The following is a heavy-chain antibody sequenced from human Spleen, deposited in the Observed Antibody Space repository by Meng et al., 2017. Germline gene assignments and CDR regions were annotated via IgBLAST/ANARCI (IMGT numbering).Heavy chain of an antibody. J-gene: IGHJ5*01. Sequence: GESLKISCAASGFIFSNYAMSWVRQVPGKGLEWVSDISGSGVSTSYADSVKGRFTISRDNSKNTLYLQMSSLRAEDTALYFCARGDGTSTYTGAFFDSWGQGTLVTVSS. CDR1: GFIFSNYA. CDR3: ARGDGTSTYTGAFFDS. D-gene: IGHD3-16*01. V-gene: IGHV3-23*01. CDR2: ISGSGVST.